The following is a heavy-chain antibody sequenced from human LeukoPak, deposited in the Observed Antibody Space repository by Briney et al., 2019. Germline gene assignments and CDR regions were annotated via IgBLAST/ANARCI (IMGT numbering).Heavy chain of an antibody. V-gene: IGHV4-59*01. Sequence: PSETLSLTCTVSDGSISSYYWSWIRQPPGKGLEWIGYIYYSGSTNYNPSLKSRVTISVDTSKNQFSLKLSSVTAADTAVYYCARDSVSGWYLGWFDPWGQGTLVTVSS. CDR3: ARDSVSGWYLGWFDP. CDR2: IYYSGST. J-gene: IGHJ5*02. D-gene: IGHD6-19*01. CDR1: DGSISSYY.